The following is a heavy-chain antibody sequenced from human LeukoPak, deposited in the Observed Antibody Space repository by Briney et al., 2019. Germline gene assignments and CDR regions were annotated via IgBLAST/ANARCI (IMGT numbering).Heavy chain of an antibody. CDR3: ARDVVVTSSPDAFDI. Sequence: SETLSLTCTVSGGSISSYYWSWIRQPPGKGLEWIGYIYYSGSTNYNPSLKSRVTISVDTSKNQFSLRLSSVTAADTAVYYCARDVVVTSSPDAFDIWGQGTMVTVSS. J-gene: IGHJ3*02. CDR2: IYYSGST. D-gene: IGHD2-21*02. V-gene: IGHV4-59*12. CDR1: GGSISSYY.